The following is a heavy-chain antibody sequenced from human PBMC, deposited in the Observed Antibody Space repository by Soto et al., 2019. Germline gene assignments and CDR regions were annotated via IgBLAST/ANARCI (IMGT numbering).Heavy chain of an antibody. J-gene: IGHJ4*02. D-gene: IGHD6-13*01. CDR3: AREIATTGEYYFDY. CDR1: GFTFSSYW. CDR2: INRDGSST. V-gene: IGHV3-74*01. Sequence: GGSLRLSCAASGFTFSSYWMHWVRQAPGKGLVWVSRINRDGSSTNYADSVKGRVTISRDTAKNTLYLQMNSLRAEDTAVYYCAREIATTGEYYFDYWGQGT.